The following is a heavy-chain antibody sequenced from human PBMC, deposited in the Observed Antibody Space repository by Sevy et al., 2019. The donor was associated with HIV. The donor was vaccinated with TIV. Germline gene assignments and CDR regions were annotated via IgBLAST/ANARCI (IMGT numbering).Heavy chain of an antibody. CDR3: ARDLELLAYFSFNLGENWFDP. Sequence: GGSLRLSCAASGFTFSSYSMNWVRLAPGKGLEWVSYPSSSSSTIYYADSVKGRFTISRDNAKNSLYLQMNSLRAEDTAVYYCARDLELLAYFSFNLGENWFDPWGQGTLVTVSS. CDR1: GFTFSSYS. CDR2: PSSSSSTI. V-gene: IGHV3-48*01. J-gene: IGHJ5*02. D-gene: IGHD1-7*01.